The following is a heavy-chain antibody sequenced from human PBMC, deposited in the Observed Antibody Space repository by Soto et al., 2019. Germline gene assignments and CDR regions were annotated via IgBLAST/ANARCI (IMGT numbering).Heavy chain of an antibody. CDR3: ARGGVDYGDGECVHH. CDR2: ISYDGSNK. Sequence: QVQLVESGGGVVQPGRSLRLSCAASGFTFSSYAMHWVRQAPGKGLEWVAVISYDGSNKYYADSVKGRFTISRDNSKKTMKLDNHNLRAGDTAVYYCARGGVDYGDGECVHHWGQGTLVTVSS. D-gene: IGHD4-17*01. V-gene: IGHV3-30-3*01. CDR1: GFTFSSYA. J-gene: IGHJ1*01.